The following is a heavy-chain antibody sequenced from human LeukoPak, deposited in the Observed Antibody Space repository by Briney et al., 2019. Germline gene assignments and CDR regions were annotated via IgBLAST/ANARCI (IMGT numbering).Heavy chain of an antibody. D-gene: IGHD4-17*01. Sequence: GGSLRLSCAASGFTLSNYNMNWVRQAPGKGLEWVSTISGSADFTYYAQSVKGRFTISRDNSKNTLYLQMNSLRAEDTAIYYCAKSATILRGAFDIWGQGTMVTVSS. J-gene: IGHJ3*02. CDR2: ISGSADFT. V-gene: IGHV3-23*01. CDR1: GFTLSNYN. CDR3: AKSATILRGAFDI.